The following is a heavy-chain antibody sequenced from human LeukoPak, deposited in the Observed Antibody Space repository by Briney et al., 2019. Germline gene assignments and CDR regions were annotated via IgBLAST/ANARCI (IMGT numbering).Heavy chain of an antibody. V-gene: IGHV4-59*01. Sequence: SETLSLTCTVSGGSISSYYWSWIRQPPGKGLEWIGYIYYSGSTNYNPSLKSRVTISVDTSKNQFSLKLSSVTAADTAVYYCARIAVAGSDLWGRGTLVTVSS. D-gene: IGHD6-19*01. J-gene: IGHJ2*01. CDR3: ARIAVAGSDL. CDR2: IYYSGST. CDR1: GGSISSYY.